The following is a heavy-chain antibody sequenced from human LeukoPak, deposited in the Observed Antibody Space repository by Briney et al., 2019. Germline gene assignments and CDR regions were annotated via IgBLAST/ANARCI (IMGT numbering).Heavy chain of an antibody. J-gene: IGHJ4*02. CDR2: ISGSGGST. Sequence: PGGSLRLSCAASGFTLSSYAMSWVRQAPGKGLEWVSAISGSGGSTYYADSVKGRFTISRDNSKNTLYLQMNSLRAEDTAVYYCAKLKTIFGVVIDYWGQGTLVTVSS. CDR1: GFTLSSYA. D-gene: IGHD3-3*01. V-gene: IGHV3-23*01. CDR3: AKLKTIFGVVIDY.